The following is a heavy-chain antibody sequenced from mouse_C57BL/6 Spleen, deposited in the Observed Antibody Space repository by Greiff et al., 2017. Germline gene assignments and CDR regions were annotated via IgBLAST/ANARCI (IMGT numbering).Heavy chain of an antibody. CDR1: GYSITSGYY. D-gene: IGHD3-3*01. V-gene: IGHV3-6*01. CDR3: ASRDSIYYAMDY. CDR2: ISYDGSN. J-gene: IGHJ4*01. Sequence: EVQLQQSGPGLVKPSQSLSLTCSVTGYSITSGYYWNWIRQFPGNKLEWMGYISYDGSNNYNPSLKNRISITRDTSKNQFFLKLNSVTTEDTATYYCASRDSIYYAMDYWGQGTSVTVSS.